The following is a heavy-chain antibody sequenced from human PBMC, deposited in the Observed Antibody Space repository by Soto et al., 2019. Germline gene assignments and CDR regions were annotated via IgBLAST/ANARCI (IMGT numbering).Heavy chain of an antibody. D-gene: IGHD6-13*01. J-gene: IGHJ3*02. V-gene: IGHV4-30-4*01. CDR3: ASSSWPRDI. Sequence: SETLSLTCTVSGASISNDDYFWSWIRQPPGKGLEWIGFIYYSGTYYNPSLKSRVTISVDTSKNQFSLKLSSVTAADTAVYYCASSSWPRDIWGQGTMVTVSS. CDR2: IYYSGT. CDR1: GASISNDDYF.